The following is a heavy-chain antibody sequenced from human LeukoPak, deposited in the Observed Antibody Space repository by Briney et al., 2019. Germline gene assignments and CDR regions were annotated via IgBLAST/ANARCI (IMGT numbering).Heavy chain of an antibody. CDR2: ISGSGGST. CDR1: GFTFSDYG. D-gene: IGHD5-24*01. Sequence: GGSLRLACAASGFTFSDYGMSWVPQAPGRGREWVSGISGSGGSTYYADSVKGRFSISRDKSRNTLYPQMNSLRAEDTAVYYCAKGRMAPDDWGQGTLVTVSS. V-gene: IGHV3-23*01. CDR3: AKGRMAPDD. J-gene: IGHJ4*02.